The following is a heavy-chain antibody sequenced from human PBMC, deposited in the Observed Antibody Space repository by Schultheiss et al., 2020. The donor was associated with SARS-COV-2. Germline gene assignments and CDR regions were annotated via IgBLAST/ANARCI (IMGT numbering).Heavy chain of an antibody. CDR3: ARGPIVVVPANYYYYMDV. D-gene: IGHD2-2*01. J-gene: IGHJ6*03. CDR1: GFTFSSYW. CDR2: ISYDGSNK. V-gene: IGHV3-30*03. Sequence: GGSLRLSCAASGFTFSSYWMSWVRQAPGKGLEWVAVISYDGSNKYYADSVKGRFTISRDNSKNTLYLQMNSLRAEDTAVYYCARGPIVVVPANYYYYMDVWGKGTTVTVSS.